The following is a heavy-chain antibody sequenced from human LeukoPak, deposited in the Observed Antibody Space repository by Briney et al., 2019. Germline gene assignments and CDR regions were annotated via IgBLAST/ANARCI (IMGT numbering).Heavy chain of an antibody. D-gene: IGHD3-10*01. CDR3: ARAIRGSGRYYYYYMDV. CDR1: GFTFSSYE. CDR2: ISSSGSTI. J-gene: IGHJ6*03. Sequence: GGSLRLSCAASGFTFSSYEMNWVRQAPGKGLEWVSYISSSGSTIYYADSVKGRFTISRDNAKNSLYLQMNSLRAEDTAVYYCARAIRGSGRYYYYYMDVWGKGTTVTVSS. V-gene: IGHV3-48*03.